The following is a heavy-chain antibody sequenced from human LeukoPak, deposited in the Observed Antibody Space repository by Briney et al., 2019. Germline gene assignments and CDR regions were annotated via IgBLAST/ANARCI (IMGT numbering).Heavy chain of an antibody. CDR2: INHSGST. D-gene: IGHD3-16*02. J-gene: IGHJ4*02. Sequence: SETLSLTCAVYGGSFSGYYWSWIRQPPGKGLEWIGEINHSGSTNYNPSLKSRVTISVDTSKNQFSLNLSSVTAADTAVYYCARAFIRARSNYFDYWGQGTLVTVSS. CDR1: GGSFSGYY. V-gene: IGHV4-34*01. CDR3: ARAFIRARSNYFDY.